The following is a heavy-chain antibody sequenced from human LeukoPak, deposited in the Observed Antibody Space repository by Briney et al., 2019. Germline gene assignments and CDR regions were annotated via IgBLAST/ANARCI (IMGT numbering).Heavy chain of an antibody. CDR2: IIPFVGLT. D-gene: IGHD1-26*01. CDR3: ARPRSTESGSYNWFDP. Sequence: SVTVSCKASGGTLSSYPISWIRQAPGQGLELMGRIIPFVGLTNYAPRFQGRVTITADKDTTTAYMELSGLTSEDTAVYYCARPRSTESGSYNWFDPWGQGTLVTVSS. J-gene: IGHJ5*02. V-gene: IGHV1-69*02. CDR1: GGTLSSYP.